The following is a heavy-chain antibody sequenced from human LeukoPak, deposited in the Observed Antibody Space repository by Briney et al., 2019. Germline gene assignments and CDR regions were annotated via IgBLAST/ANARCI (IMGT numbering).Heavy chain of an antibody. CDR1: GFTFRIYD. V-gene: IGHV3-23*01. Sequence: PVRSLRLSCAASGFTFRIYDINWVRQAPGKGREWVSSITGNGGSTNLAVSVRGRFTISRDNSKNTAYLQMNSLRAEDTAVYYCAGSGSHVYWGQGTLVTVSS. J-gene: IGHJ4*02. CDR3: AGSGSHVY. D-gene: IGHD1-26*01. CDR2: ITGNGGST.